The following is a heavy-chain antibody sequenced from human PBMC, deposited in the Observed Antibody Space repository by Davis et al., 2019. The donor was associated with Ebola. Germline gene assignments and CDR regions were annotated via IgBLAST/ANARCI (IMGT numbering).Heavy chain of an antibody. V-gene: IGHV3-48*01. CDR2: MSTSTGAK. J-gene: IGHJ5*02. CDR1: GFTFSSYN. CDR3: ARDPDTSGYYSWFDP. Sequence: GESLKISCAASGFTFSSYNWNWVRQAPGKGLEWVSFMSTSTGAKYYADSVKGRFTISRDNSMDTVYLQMNRLRVEDTAVYYCARDPDTSGYYSWFDPWGQGTLVTVSS. D-gene: IGHD6-19*01.